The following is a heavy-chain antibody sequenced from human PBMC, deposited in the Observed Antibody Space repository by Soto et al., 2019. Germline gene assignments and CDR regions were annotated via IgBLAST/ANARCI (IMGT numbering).Heavy chain of an antibody. J-gene: IGHJ5*02. CDR3: ARDGWRGGYGP. D-gene: IGHD5-12*01. V-gene: IGHV3-48*03. CDR2: ISSSGSTI. CDR1: GFTFSSYE. Sequence: GGSLRLSCAASGFTFSSYEMNWVRQAPGKGLEWVSYISSSGSTIYYADSVKGRFAISRDNAKNSLYLQMNSLRAEDTAVYYCARDGWRGGYGPWGQGTLVTVSS.